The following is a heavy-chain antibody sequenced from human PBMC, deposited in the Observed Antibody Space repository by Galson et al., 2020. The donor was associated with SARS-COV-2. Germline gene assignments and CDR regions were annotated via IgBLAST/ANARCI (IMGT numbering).Heavy chain of an antibody. J-gene: IGHJ6*04. Sequence: GGYLRLSCAASGLTFSSYGMHWVRQAPGKGLEWVAVISFDGSDKEYADSVKGRFTVSRDNSRQTLYLDMSNLRTEDTAVYYCAKDSLPPPRGYRYAYVAFFYGMDVWGEGTAVTVAS. D-gene: IGHD5-18*01. CDR1: GLTFSSYG. V-gene: IGHV3-30*18. CDR2: ISFDGSDK. CDR3: AKDSLPPPRGYRYAYVAFFYGMDV.